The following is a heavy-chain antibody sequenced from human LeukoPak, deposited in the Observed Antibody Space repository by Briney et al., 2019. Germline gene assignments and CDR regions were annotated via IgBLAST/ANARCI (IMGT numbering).Heavy chain of an antibody. V-gene: IGHV3-21*01. CDR2: FSCSSRYI. CDR3: ARDLAVAVGFDP. CDR1: GFTFRSYS. D-gene: IGHD6-19*01. J-gene: IGHJ5*02. Sequence: GGSLTLLCAASGFTFRSYSMKCVRHAPGKGLEWVSSFSCSSRYIYYADSAKGRYPIPRDNAKNALYVQMNSQRAEDTAVYYCARDLAVAVGFDPWGQGTLVTVSS.